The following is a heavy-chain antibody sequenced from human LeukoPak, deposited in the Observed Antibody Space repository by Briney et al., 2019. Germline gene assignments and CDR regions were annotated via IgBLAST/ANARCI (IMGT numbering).Heavy chain of an antibody. V-gene: IGHV3-30*18. J-gene: IGHJ4*02. Sequence: GGSLRLSCAASGFTFSSYGMHWVRQAPGKGLEWVAVISYDGSNKYYADSVKGRFTISRDNSKNTLYLKMNSLRAEDTAVYYCAKAVDCSSTSCHDYWGQGTLVTVSS. CDR3: AKAVDCSSTSCHDY. D-gene: IGHD2-2*01. CDR1: GFTFSSYG. CDR2: ISYDGSNK.